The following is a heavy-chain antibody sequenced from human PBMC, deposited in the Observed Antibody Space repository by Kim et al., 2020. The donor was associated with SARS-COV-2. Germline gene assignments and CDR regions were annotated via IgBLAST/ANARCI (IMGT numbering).Heavy chain of an antibody. CDR1: GFTLNSHA. J-gene: IGHJ4*01. CDR2: MSSDGRDT. CDR3: ARGSVKLYLDSTGSYTPIDH. V-gene: IGHV3-30*04. Sequence: GGSLRLSCAVSGFTLNSHALHWVRQAPGKGLEWLTLMSSDGRDTYYADSVRGRFTVSRDSFRNTVYLQMNSLRAEDTAFYYCARGSVKLYLDSTGSYTPIDHWGLGTLVTVSS. D-gene: IGHD3-22*01.